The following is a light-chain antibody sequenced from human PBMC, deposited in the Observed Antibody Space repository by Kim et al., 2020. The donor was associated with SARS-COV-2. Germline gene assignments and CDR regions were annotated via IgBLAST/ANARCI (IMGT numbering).Light chain of an antibody. CDR2: KAS. CDR1: QSISSW. V-gene: IGKV1-5*03. J-gene: IGKJ2*01. Sequence: YASVGDRVTITCLASQSISSWLAWYQQKPGKATTLLIYKASSLESVVPSRFSGSGSGTEFTLTISSLQPDDFATYYCQQYNSYRYTFGQGTKLEI. CDR3: QQYNSYRYT.